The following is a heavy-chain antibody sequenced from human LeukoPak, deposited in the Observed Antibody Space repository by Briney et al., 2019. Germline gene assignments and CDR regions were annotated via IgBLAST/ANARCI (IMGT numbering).Heavy chain of an antibody. CDR3: AKDMGAVAGNPEY. Sequence: GGSLRLSCAASGFTFDDYAMHWVRQAPGKGLEWVSGISWNSGNIGYADSVKGRFTISRDNAKNSLYLQMNSLRAEDAALYYCAKDMGAVAGNPEYWGQGTLVTVSS. D-gene: IGHD6-19*01. CDR2: ISWNSGNI. V-gene: IGHV3-9*01. CDR1: GFTFDDYA. J-gene: IGHJ4*02.